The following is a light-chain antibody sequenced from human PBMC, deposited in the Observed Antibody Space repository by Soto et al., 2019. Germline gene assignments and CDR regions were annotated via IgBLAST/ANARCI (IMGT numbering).Light chain of an antibody. V-gene: IGLV1-40*01. J-gene: IGLJ7*01. CDR2: VNN. CDR3: QCYDSGLSGSV. CDR1: TSNIGAGYD. Sequence: QSVLTQPPSVSGAPGQRVTISCTGSTSNIGAGYDVHWYQQIPGTPPKLLIYVNNNRPSGIPDRFSGSKSGTSASLAITGLQAEDEADYYCQCYDSGLSGSVFGGGTQLTVL.